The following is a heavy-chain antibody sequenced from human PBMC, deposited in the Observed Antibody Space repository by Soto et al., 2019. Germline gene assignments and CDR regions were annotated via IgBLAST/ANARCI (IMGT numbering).Heavy chain of an antibody. J-gene: IGHJ4*02. Sequence: GASVKVSCKASGYTFTGYYMHWVRQAPGQGLEWMGWINPNSGGTNYAQKFQGRVTMTRDTSISTAYMELSRLRSDDTAVYYCARWSDEVGYCLIDYWGQGTLVTVSS. D-gene: IGHD2-15*01. CDR1: GYTFTGYY. CDR2: INPNSGGT. V-gene: IGHV1-2*02. CDR3: ARWSDEVGYCLIDY.